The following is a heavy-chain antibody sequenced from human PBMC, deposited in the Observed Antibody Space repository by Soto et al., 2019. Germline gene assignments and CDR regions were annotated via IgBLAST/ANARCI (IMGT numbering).Heavy chain of an antibody. Sequence: EVQMLESGGGLVRPGGSLRLSCAASGFTFSTFAMTWVRQPPGKGLEWVSTIGSGGGSTYYTDSVKGRFTISRDNSRNTLYLQRNSLRVEDSAVYYCARFWYGTRNFAYCGQGTLVTVSS. V-gene: IGHV3-23*01. CDR3: ARFWYGTRNFAY. CDR1: GFTFSTFA. CDR2: IGSGGGST. D-gene: IGHD6-13*01. J-gene: IGHJ4*02.